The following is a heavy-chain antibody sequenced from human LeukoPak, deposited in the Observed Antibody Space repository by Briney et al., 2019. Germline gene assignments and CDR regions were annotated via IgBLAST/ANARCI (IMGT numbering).Heavy chain of an antibody. CDR2: INVGNGNT. CDR1: GYTFSSYA. D-gene: IGHD5-24*01. CDR3: ARVGKKEMDFDY. Sequence: GASVKVSCKASGYTFSSYAIHWVRQAPGQRLEWMGWINVGNGNTKYSQKFQGRVTITADESTSTAYMELSSLRSEDTAVYYCARVGKKEMDFDYWGQGALVTVSS. V-gene: IGHV1-3*01. J-gene: IGHJ4*02.